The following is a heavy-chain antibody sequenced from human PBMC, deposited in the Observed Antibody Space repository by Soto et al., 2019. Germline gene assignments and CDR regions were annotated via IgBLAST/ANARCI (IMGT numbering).Heavy chain of an antibody. Sequence: EVQLVESGGGVVRPGGSLRLSCAASGFTFDDYGMSWVRQAPGKGLEWVSGINWNGGSTSYADSVKGRFTISRDDANNSLYLQMNSLRAEDTALYFCARQADLTIYGGPRPPVDYWGQGTLVTVAS. CDR1: GFTFDDYG. V-gene: IGHV3-20*04. D-gene: IGHD4-4*01. J-gene: IGHJ4*02. CDR2: INWNGGST. CDR3: ARQADLTIYGGPRPPVDY.